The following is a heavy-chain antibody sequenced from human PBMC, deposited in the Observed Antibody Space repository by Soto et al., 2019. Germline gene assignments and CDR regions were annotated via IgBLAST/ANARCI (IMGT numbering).Heavy chain of an antibody. Sequence: EVQLVESGGGLLKAGDSLRLSCAGSGFSFNNAWLSWVRQAPGKGLEWVARIKSKIDGGRADYAAPGKDRFTISRDDSRSTVYLHVNSLRTEDTAVYYCTTDLAGYCSSGGCFYYLYGVDVWGQGTTVTVS. V-gene: IGHV3-15*01. CDR2: IKSKIDGGRA. J-gene: IGHJ6*02. D-gene: IGHD2-15*01. CDR1: GFSFNNAW. CDR3: TTDLAGYCSSGGCFYYLYGVDV.